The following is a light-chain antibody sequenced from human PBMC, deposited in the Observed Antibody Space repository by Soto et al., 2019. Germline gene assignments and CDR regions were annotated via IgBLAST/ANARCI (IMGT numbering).Light chain of an antibody. CDR3: QHYNNWPPWT. V-gene: IGKV3-15*01. J-gene: IGKJ1*01. CDR2: GAS. Sequence: EIVLTQSPVTLSLSPGERATLSCRASQSVSSNLAWYHQKPGQAPRLLIYGASTRATGIPARFSGSGSGTEFTLTISSLQSEDFAVYYCQHYNNWPPWTFGQGTKVDIK. CDR1: QSVSSN.